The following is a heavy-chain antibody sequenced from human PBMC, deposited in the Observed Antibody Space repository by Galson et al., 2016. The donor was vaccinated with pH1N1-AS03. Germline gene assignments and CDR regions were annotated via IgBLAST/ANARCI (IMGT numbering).Heavy chain of an antibody. CDR2: IIIGRGLPP. CDR1: RGSFGGAY. Sequence: ESLSLTCTVSRGSFGGAYWTWIRQPPGKGLEWIGEIIIGRGLPPTYTPSLKRRVTISIDTSRGELSLKLRSVTAADTGVYYCARRPTGIDYWGQGVQVTVSS. D-gene: IGHD3-10*01. CDR3: ARRPTGIDY. J-gene: IGHJ4*02. V-gene: IGHV4-34*12.